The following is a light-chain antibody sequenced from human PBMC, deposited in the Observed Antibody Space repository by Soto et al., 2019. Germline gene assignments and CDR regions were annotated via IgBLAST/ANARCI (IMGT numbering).Light chain of an antibody. CDR1: QSVSSN. CDR3: QQYGSSCT. CDR2: GAS. J-gene: IGKJ2*02. Sequence: EMVMTQSPATLSVSPGERATLSCRASQSVSSNLAWYQQKPGQAPRLLIYGASSRATGIPDRFSGSGSGTDFTLTISRLEPEDFAVYYCQQYGSSCTFGQGTKVDIK. V-gene: IGKV3-20*01.